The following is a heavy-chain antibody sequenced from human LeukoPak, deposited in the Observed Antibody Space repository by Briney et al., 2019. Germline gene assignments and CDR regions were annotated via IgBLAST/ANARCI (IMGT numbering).Heavy chain of an antibody. CDR2: INPNSGGT. Sequence: GASVKVSCKASGYTFTGYYMHWVRQAPGQGLEWMGWINPNSGGTNYAQKFQGRVTMTRDTSITTAYMDLSRLRSDDTAVYYCARDLWFGPRGWFDPWGQGTLVTVSS. J-gene: IGHJ5*02. V-gene: IGHV1-2*02. CDR1: GYTFTGYY. D-gene: IGHD3-10*01. CDR3: ARDLWFGPRGWFDP.